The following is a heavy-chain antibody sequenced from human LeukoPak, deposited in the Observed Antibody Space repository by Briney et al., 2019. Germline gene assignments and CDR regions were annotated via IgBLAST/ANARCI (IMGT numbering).Heavy chain of an antibody. Sequence: PSETLSLTCTVSGGSISSYYWSWIRQPPGKGLEWIGYIYYSGSTNYNPSLKSRVTILADASKNQFSLKLTSVTAADTAVYYCAGGGLEPQLWLRLFYFEFWGQGVLVTVSS. CDR2: IYYSGST. CDR3: AGGGLEPQLWLRLFYFEF. J-gene: IGHJ4*02. D-gene: IGHD5-18*01. V-gene: IGHV4-59*12. CDR1: GGSISSYY.